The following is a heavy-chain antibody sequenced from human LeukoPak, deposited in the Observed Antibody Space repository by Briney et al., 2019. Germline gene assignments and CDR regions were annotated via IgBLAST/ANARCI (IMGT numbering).Heavy chain of an antibody. J-gene: IGHJ4*02. V-gene: IGHV4-39*07. CDR2: IYYSGST. Sequence: SETLSLTCTVSGGSISSSYYWGWIRQPPGKGLEWIGSIYYSGSTYYNPSLKSRVTISVDTSKNQFSLKLSSVTAADTAVYYCVRGDYYDSSGYSFDYWGQGTLVTVSS. CDR1: GGSISSSYY. D-gene: IGHD3-22*01. CDR3: VRGDYYDSSGYSFDY.